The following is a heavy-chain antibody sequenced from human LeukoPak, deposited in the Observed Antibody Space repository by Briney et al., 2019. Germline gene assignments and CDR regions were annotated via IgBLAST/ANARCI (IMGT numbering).Heavy chain of an antibody. CDR1: GYTFTSYD. D-gene: IGHD2-15*01. J-gene: IGHJ4*02. Sequence: ASVKVSCKASGYTFTSYDINWVRQATGQGLEWMGWMNPNSGNTGYAQKFQGRVTITRNTSISTAYMELSSLTSEDSAVYYCARRDRTGGSCRTRIFDYWGQGTLVTVSS. V-gene: IGHV1-8*03. CDR3: ARRDRTGGSCRTRIFDY. CDR2: MNPNSGNT.